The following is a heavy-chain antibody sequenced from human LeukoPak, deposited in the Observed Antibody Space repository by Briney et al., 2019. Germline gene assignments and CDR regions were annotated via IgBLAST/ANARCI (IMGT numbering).Heavy chain of an antibody. J-gene: IGHJ4*02. V-gene: IGHV4-34*01. D-gene: IGHD4-17*01. CDR2: INHSGTT. CDR3: ASRSRNIGELGHDY. CDR1: GGSFSGYY. Sequence: SGTLSLTCAVYGGSFSGYYWSWIRQPPGKGLEWIGEINHSGTTHYNPSLKSRVTISVDTSKNQFSLRLSSVTAADTAVYYCASRSRNIGELGHDYWGQGTLVTVSS.